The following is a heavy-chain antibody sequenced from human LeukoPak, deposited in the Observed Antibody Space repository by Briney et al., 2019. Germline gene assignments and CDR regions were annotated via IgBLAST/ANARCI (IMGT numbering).Heavy chain of an antibody. CDR3: ARFWDSRDWYFDL. Sequence: PSETLSLTCTVSGGSISSYYWSWIRQPPGKGLEWIGYIYYSGRTNYNPSLKSRVTISVDTSKKQFSLKLSSVTAADTAVYYCARFWDSRDWYFDLWGRGALVTVSP. V-gene: IGHV4-59*01. D-gene: IGHD1-26*01. CDR2: IYYSGRT. CDR1: GGSISSYY. J-gene: IGHJ2*01.